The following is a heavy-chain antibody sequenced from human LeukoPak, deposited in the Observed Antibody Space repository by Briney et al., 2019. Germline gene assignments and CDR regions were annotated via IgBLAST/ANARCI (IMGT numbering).Heavy chain of an antibody. CDR3: AAQQLVHDY. J-gene: IGHJ4*02. D-gene: IGHD6-13*01. V-gene: IGHV3-21*01. Sequence: GGSLRLSCAVSGFTFSSYGIHWVRQAPGKGLEWVSSISSSSSYIYYADSVKGRFTISRDNAKNSLYLQMNSLRAEDTAVYYCAAQQLVHDYWGQGTLVTVSS. CDR2: ISSSSSYI. CDR1: GFTFSSYG.